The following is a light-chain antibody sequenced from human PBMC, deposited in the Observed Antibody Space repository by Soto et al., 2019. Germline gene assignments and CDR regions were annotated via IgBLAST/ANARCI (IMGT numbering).Light chain of an antibody. V-gene: IGLV2-14*01. J-gene: IGLJ3*02. CDR3: SSYTSSSTPWV. CDR1: SSDVGGYNY. Sequence: QSALTQPASVSGSHGQSITISCTGTSSDVGGYNYVSWYQQHPGKAPKLMIYDVSNRPSGVSNRFSGSKSGNTASLTISGLQAEDEADYYCSSYTSSSTPWVFGGGTKLTVL. CDR2: DVS.